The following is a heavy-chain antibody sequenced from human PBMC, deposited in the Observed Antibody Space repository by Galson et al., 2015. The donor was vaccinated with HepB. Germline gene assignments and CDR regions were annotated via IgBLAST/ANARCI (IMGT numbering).Heavy chain of an antibody. J-gene: IGHJ4*02. D-gene: IGHD4-11*01. Sequence: SLRLSCVASGFTFTKAWMSWVRQAPGKGLEWVGRVKSKSDGGTTDYATPVKGRFTISRDDSQRTLFLQMNSLTLDDTALYYCVTESTTFEYWGQGSLVTVSS. CDR3: VTESTTFEY. V-gene: IGHV3-15*01. CDR1: GFTFTKAW. CDR2: VKSKSDGGTT.